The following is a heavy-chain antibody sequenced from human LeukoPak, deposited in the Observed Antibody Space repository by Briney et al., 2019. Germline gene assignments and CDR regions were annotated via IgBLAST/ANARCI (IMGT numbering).Heavy chain of an antibody. Sequence: PGGSLRLSCAASGFTFSIYSMNWVRQAPGEGLEWVSYISSSSSTIYYADSVKGRFTISRDNDKNSLYLQMNSLRAEDTAVYYCARDTPQGTMVRGDPDYWGQGTLVTVSS. V-gene: IGHV3-48*01. J-gene: IGHJ4*02. CDR1: GFTFSIYS. CDR3: ARDTPQGTMVRGDPDY. CDR2: ISSSSSTI. D-gene: IGHD3-10*01.